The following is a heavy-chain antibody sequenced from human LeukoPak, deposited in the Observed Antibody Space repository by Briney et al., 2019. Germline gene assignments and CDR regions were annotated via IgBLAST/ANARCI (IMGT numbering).Heavy chain of an antibody. CDR2: VCTSGTT. J-gene: IGHJ4*02. CDR1: GGSISGYF. V-gene: IGHV4-4*07. D-gene: IGHD5-12*01. CDR3: ARGTEKTRISGYYSFDH. Sequence: SETLSLTCTVSGGSISGYFWTWIRQPAGKELEWIGRVCTSGTTYYNPSLESRVTISLDTFNNQFSLRVTSVTAADTAIYYCARGTEKTRISGYYSFDHWGRGLLVTVSS.